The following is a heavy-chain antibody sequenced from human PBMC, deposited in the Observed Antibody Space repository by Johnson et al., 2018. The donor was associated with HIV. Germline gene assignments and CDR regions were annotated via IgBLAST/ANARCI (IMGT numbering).Heavy chain of an antibody. D-gene: IGHD3-3*01. J-gene: IGHJ3*02. V-gene: IGHV3-30*02. CDR1: GFTFEDHD. Sequence: QMLLLESGGGVVRPGGSLRLSCAASGFTFEDHDMSWVRQVPGKGLEWVAVIWYDGSNKYYADSVKGRFTISRDNSKNTLYLQMKSLRAEDTAVYYCAKEGIFRTLASSAFDIWGQGTMVTVSS. CDR3: AKEGIFRTLASSAFDI. CDR2: IWYDGSNK.